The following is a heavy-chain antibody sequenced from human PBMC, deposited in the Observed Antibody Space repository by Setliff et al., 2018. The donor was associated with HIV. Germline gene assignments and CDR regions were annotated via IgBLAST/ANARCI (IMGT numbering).Heavy chain of an antibody. CDR1: GYTFTAYY. Sequence: ASVKVSCKASGYTFTAYYMHWVRQAPGQGLEWMGWIYPNSGGTRYAQKFQGRVTMTRDTSISTAYMELSRLRSDDTAVYYCARENSGYRAFDYWGQATLVTVSS. J-gene: IGHJ4*02. V-gene: IGHV1-2*02. CDR3: ARENSGYRAFDY. CDR2: IYPNSGGT. D-gene: IGHD3-22*01.